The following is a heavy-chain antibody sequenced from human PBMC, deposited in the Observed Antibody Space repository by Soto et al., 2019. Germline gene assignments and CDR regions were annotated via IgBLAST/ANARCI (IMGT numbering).Heavy chain of an antibody. V-gene: IGHV3-74*01. J-gene: IGHJ4*02. CDR2: ISADGSNT. Sequence: GGSLRLSCAASGFVFSSHWMHWVRQAPGKGLVWVSRISADGSNTNYADSVKGRFTISRDNAKNTLFLLMNSLRAEDTAVYFCARRTDAYNWADYWGQGTLVTVSS. CDR3: ARRTDAYNWADY. D-gene: IGHD1-1*01. CDR1: GFVFSSHW.